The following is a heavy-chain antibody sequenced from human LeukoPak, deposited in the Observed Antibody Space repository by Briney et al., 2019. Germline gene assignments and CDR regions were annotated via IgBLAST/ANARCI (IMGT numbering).Heavy chain of an antibody. CDR2: ISYDGSNK. D-gene: IGHD3-10*01. V-gene: IGHV3-30*18. Sequence: PGGSLRLSCAASGFTFSSYGMHWVRQAPGKGLEWVAVISYDGSNKYYADSVKGRFTISRDNSKNTLYLQMNSLRAEDTAVYYCVKESGRILDYWGQGTLVTVSS. J-gene: IGHJ4*02. CDR3: VKESGRILDY. CDR1: GFTFSSYG.